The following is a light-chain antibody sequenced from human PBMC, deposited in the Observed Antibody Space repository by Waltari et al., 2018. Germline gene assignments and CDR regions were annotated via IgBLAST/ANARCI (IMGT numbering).Light chain of an antibody. J-gene: IGKJ4*01. V-gene: IGKV2-30*02. Sequence: DVVMTQSPLSLSVTLGQPPYISCRSSQSLVHSDGTTYLNRFQQRPGQSPRRLSYQVSNRDPGVPDRFSGSGSGTDFTLKISRVEAEDVGVYYCMQGTHWPAFTFGGGTKVDIK. CDR1: QSLVHSDGTTY. CDR2: QVS. CDR3: MQGTHWPAFT.